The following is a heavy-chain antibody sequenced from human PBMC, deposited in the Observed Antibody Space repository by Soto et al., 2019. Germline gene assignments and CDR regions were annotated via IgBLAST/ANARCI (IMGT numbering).Heavy chain of an antibody. J-gene: IGHJ6*02. Sequence: SVKVSCKASGGTFSSYAISWVRQAPGQGLEWMGGIIPIFGTANYAQKFQGRVTITADESTSTAYMELSSLRSEDTAVYYCAKVPRAIVVVPAATYYGMDVWGQGTTVTVSS. CDR2: IIPIFGTA. V-gene: IGHV1-69*13. D-gene: IGHD2-2*01. CDR3: AKVPRAIVVVPAATYYGMDV. CDR1: GGTFSSYA.